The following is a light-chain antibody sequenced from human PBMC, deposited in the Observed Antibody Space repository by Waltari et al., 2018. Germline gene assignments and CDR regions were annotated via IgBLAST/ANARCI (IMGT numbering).Light chain of an antibody. CDR2: EGS. J-gene: IGLJ2*01. CDR1: SSDVGSYNL. V-gene: IGLV2-23*01. CDR3: CSYAGSSTVV. Sequence: QSALTQPASVSGSPVQSITLSCTGTSSDVGSYNLVSWYQQHPGKAPKLMIYEGSKWPSGVSDRFSGSKSGNTASLTISGLQAEDEADYYCCSYAGSSTVVFGGGTKLTVL.